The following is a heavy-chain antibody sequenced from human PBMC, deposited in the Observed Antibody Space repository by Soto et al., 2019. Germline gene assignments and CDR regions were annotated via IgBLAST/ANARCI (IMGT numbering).Heavy chain of an antibody. CDR1: GGSISSYY. D-gene: IGHD6-6*01. V-gene: IGHV4-59*01. J-gene: IGHJ5*02. CDR3: ARSISGDRWFDP. Sequence: SETLSLTCTVSGGSISSYYWSWIRQPPGKGLEWIGYIFHSGSTNYRPSLKSRVTISIDTSRNQFSLKLSSVTAADTAIYYCARSISGDRWFDPWGQANLVTVSS. CDR2: IFHSGST.